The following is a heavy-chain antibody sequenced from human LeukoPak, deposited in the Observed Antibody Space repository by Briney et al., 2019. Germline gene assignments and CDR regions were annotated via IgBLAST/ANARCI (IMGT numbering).Heavy chain of an antibody. CDR1: DYSISSGYY. V-gene: IGHV4-38-2*01. CDR2: IYHSGST. Sequence: KPSETLSLTCAVSDYSISSGYYWGWIRQPPGKGLEWIGSIYHSGSTYYNPSLKSRVTISVDTSKNQFSLKLSSVTAADTAVYYCARAETDSVGAFDIWGQGTMVTVSS. CDR3: ARAETDSVGAFDI. J-gene: IGHJ3*02. D-gene: IGHD5/OR15-5a*01.